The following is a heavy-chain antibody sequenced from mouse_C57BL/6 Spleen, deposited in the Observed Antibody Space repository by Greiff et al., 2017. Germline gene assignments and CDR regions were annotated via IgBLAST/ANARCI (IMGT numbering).Heavy chain of an antibody. CDR1: GYTFTSYW. V-gene: IGHV1-55*01. CDR2: IYPGSGST. D-gene: IGHD2-10*02. J-gene: IGHJ4*01. Sequence: QVQLQQPGAELVKPGASVKMSCKASGYTFTSYWITWVKQRPGQGLEWIGEIYPGSGSTNYNEKFKSKATMTVDTSSSTAYMQLSSLTSEDSAVYYCASEYGTIYAMDYWGQGTSVTVAS. CDR3: ASEYGTIYAMDY.